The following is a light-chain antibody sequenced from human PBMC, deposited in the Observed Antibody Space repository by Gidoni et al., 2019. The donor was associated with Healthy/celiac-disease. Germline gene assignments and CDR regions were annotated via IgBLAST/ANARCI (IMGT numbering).Light chain of an antibody. CDR1: QSVSSSY. Sequence: EIVLTQSPGTLSLSPGERATLACRASQSVSSSYLAWYHQKPGQPPRLLIYGASSRATGIPDRFSGSGSGTDFTLTISRLEPEDFAVYYCQQYGSSRIFGPXTKVGIK. CDR2: GAS. V-gene: IGKV3-20*01. J-gene: IGKJ3*01. CDR3: QQYGSSRI.